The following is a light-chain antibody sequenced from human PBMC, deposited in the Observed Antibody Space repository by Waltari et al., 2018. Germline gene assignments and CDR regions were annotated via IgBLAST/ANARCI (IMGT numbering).Light chain of an antibody. Sequence: QSALTQPASVSGSPGQSITISCTGTSSDVGAYDYVSWYQQHPGKAPKVVIYDVTKRPTGVSNRFSGSKSGSTASLTVAGLQAEDEADYYCSSRTSSITWVFGGGIKLTVL. CDR2: DVT. CDR3: SSRTSSITWV. CDR1: SSDVGAYDY. J-gene: IGLJ3*02. V-gene: IGLV2-14*03.